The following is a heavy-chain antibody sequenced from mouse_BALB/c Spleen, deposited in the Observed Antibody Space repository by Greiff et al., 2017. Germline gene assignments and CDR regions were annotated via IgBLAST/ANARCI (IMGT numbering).Heavy chain of an antibody. J-gene: IGHJ4*01. CDR1: GYTFTSYW. D-gene: IGHD2-3*01. Sequence: LQQPGSELVRPGASVKLSCKASGYTFTSYWMHWVKQRHGQGLEWIGNIYPGSGSTNYDEKFKSKGTLTVDTSSSTAYMHLSSLTSEDSAVYYCTRDGYKCAMDYGGQGTSVTVSS. CDR2: IYPGSGST. V-gene: IGHV1S22*01. CDR3: TRDGYKCAMDY.